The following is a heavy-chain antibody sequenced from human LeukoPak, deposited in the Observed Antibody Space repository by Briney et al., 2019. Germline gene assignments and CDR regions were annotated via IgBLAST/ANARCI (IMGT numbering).Heavy chain of an antibody. Sequence: SETLSLTCTVSGGSISSSSYYWGWIRQPPGKGLEWIGSIYYSGSTYYNPSLKSRVTISVDTSKNQFSLKLSSVTAADTPVYYCASGDSSGPFDYWGQGTLVTVSS. CDR1: GGSISSSSYY. CDR2: IYYSGST. V-gene: IGHV4-39*01. CDR3: ASGDSSGPFDY. J-gene: IGHJ4*02. D-gene: IGHD3-22*01.